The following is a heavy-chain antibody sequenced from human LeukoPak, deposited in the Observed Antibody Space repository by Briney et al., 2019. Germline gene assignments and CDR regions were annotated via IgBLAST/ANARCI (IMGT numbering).Heavy chain of an antibody. V-gene: IGHV3-30*02. CDR1: GFTFSSYS. CDR2: IRYDGSNK. D-gene: IGHD1-26*01. CDR3: AKDASGVGATIYY. J-gene: IGHJ4*02. Sequence: GGSLRLSCTVSGFTFSSYSMNWVRQAPGKGLEWVAFIRYDGSNKYYADSVKGRFTISRDNSKNTLYLQMNSLRAEDTAVYYCAKDASGVGATIYYWGQGTLVTVSS.